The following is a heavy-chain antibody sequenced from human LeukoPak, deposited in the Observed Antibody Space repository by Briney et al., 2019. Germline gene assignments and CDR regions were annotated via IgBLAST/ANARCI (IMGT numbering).Heavy chain of an antibody. Sequence: GASVKVSCKSSGYTFTSYGISWVRQASGQGLEWMGWISAYNGNTNYAQKLQGRVTMTTDTSTSTAYMELRSLRSDDTAVYYCARVTLWFGELLRNWFDPWGQGTLVTVSS. CDR2: ISAYNGNT. J-gene: IGHJ5*02. CDR3: ARVTLWFGELLRNWFDP. CDR1: GYTFTSYG. V-gene: IGHV1-18*01. D-gene: IGHD3-10*01.